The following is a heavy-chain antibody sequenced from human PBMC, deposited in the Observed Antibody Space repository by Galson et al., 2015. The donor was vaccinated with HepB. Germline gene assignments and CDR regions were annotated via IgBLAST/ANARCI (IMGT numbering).Heavy chain of an antibody. Sequence: SVKVSCKASGYTFTSYGISWVRQAPGQGLEWMGWIGAKVGNTNYGEKFQGRVTMTTDTSTSTAYMELRSLRSDETAVYYCARHFSLVGPSGVLIIPPVDGGMDVWGQGTTVTVSS. V-gene: IGHV1-18*01. CDR3: ARHFSLVGPSGVLIIPPVDGGMDV. D-gene: IGHD3-3*01. CDR1: GYTFTSYG. J-gene: IGHJ6*02. CDR2: IGAKVGNT.